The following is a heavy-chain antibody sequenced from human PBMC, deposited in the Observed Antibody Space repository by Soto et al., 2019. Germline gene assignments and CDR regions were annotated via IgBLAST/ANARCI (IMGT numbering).Heavy chain of an antibody. V-gene: IGHV4-39*01. CDR3: ATPGEKLTGTIYYFDY. Sequence: PSETLSLTCTVSGDSISSSLYYWGWIRQPPGKGLEWIGSLYYSGGTYYNPSLKSRATISVDTSKSQFSLALSSVTAADTAVYYCATPGEKLTGTIYYFDYWGQGTLVTVSS. CDR1: GDSISSSLYY. J-gene: IGHJ4*02. CDR2: LYYSGGT. D-gene: IGHD3-3*01.